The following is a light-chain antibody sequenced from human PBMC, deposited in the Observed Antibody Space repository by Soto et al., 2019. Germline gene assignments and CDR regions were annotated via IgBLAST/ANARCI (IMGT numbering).Light chain of an antibody. J-gene: IGLJ3*02. Sequence: QSVLSQPPSVSEAPRQRVTISCSGTSSNIGNNAVTWYQQLPGKAPKLIIFYDDLLPSGVSDRFSASKSGTSASLAISGLQSDDEADYYCAVWDDNLNGPVFGGGTKLTVL. CDR2: YDD. CDR1: SSNIGNNA. V-gene: IGLV1-36*01. CDR3: AVWDDNLNGPV.